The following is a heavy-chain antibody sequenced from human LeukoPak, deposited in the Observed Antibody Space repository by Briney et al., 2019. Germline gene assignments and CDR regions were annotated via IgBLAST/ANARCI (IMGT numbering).Heavy chain of an antibody. J-gene: IGHJ4*02. Sequence: GESLKISCKGSGYYFPSYWIGWVRQTPGKGLEWMGAIYPGDSDTTYSPSFQGQVTISADKSISTAYLQWSSLKASDTAMYYCARPNYYGSGSPAGYWGQGTLVTVSS. CDR1: GYYFPSYW. CDR3: ARPNYYGSGSPAGY. CDR2: IYPGDSDT. D-gene: IGHD3-10*01. V-gene: IGHV5-51*01.